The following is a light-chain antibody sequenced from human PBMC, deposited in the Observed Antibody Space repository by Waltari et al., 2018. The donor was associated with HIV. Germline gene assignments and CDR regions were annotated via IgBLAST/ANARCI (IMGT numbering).Light chain of an antibody. Sequence: DIQLTQSPSFLSASVGDRVTITCRASQGISNDLAWYQQKSGKPPTLLIYSASTLQSVVSSRFSGSGSGTEFTLTISSLQTEDFGTYYCQQRSQSFGQGTRLEIK. CDR1: QGISND. CDR2: SAS. V-gene: IGKV1-9*01. CDR3: QQRSQS. J-gene: IGKJ5*01.